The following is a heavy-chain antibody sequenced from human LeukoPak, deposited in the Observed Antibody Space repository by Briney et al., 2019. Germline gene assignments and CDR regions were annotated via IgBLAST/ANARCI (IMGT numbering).Heavy chain of an antibody. CDR1: GGSISSSNW. CDR3: ARTAGYSHGNGGLDY. Sequence: PSGTLSLTCAVSGGSISSSNWWSWVRQPPGKGLEWIGEIYHSGSTNYNPSLKSRVTISVDKSKNQFSLKLTSVTAADTAVYYCARTAGYSHGNGGLDYWGQGTLVTVSS. J-gene: IGHJ4*02. D-gene: IGHD5-18*01. V-gene: IGHV4-4*02. CDR2: IYHSGST.